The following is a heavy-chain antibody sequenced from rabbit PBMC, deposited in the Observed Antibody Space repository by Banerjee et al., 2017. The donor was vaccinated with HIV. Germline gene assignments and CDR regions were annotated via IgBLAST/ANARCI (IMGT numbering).Heavy chain of an antibody. CDR3: ARDSLKSVMLAPLNGMDL. V-gene: IGHV1S7*01. J-gene: IGHJ6*01. Sequence: QLKESGGGLVQPGGSLKLSCKASGFDFSSYYMSWVRQAPGKGLEWIGYIDPVFGSTYYASWVNGRFTISSHNAQNTLYLQLNSLTAADTATYFCARDSLKSVMLAPLNGMDLWGQGTLVTVS. CDR1: GFDFSSYY. D-gene: IGHD4-2*01. CDR2: IDPVFGST.